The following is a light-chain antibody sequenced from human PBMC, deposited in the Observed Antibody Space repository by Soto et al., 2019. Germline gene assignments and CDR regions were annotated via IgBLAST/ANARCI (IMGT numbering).Light chain of an antibody. V-gene: IGKV3D-15*01. CDR3: QQRSDNWPPLT. CDR1: QSIGIN. Sequence: EILMTQSPATLSVSPGARATLSCRASQSIGINLAWYQQKPGQAPRLLIYGASSRATGIPDRFSGSGSGTDFTLTISSLEPEDFAVYYCQQRSDNWPPLTFGQGTRLEIK. CDR2: GAS. J-gene: IGKJ5*01.